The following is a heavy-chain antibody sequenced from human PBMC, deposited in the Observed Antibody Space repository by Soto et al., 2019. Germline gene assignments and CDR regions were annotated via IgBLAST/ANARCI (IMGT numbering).Heavy chain of an antibody. Sequence: RWSLRLSCSASVFTFSSYGMHWWRQAPGKGLEWVAVISYDGSNKYYADSVKGRFTISRDNSKNTLYLQMNSLRAEDTAVYYCAKDRDGYNFFDYWGQGTLVTVSS. J-gene: IGHJ4*02. V-gene: IGHV3-30*18. CDR1: VFTFSSYG. CDR2: ISYDGSNK. CDR3: AKDRDGYNFFDY. D-gene: IGHD5-12*01.